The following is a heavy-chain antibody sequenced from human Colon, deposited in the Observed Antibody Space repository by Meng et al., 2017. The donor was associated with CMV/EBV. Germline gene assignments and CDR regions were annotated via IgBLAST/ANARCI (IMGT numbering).Heavy chain of an antibody. J-gene: IGHJ1*01. CDR1: GYRFTGYY. V-gene: IGHV1-2*02. CDR3: ASHSSYVWGSHH. Sequence: QGQRVRAGVWVGRRGGPLWGSFKASGYRFTGYYIHRGRHGPGQEVGWRGWMAPTAGRTEYAQKFPGTVTITRDTSISTAYLELSRLTSDDTAVYYCASHSSYVWGSHHWGQGTLVTVSS. D-gene: IGHD3-16*01. CDR2: MAPTAGRT.